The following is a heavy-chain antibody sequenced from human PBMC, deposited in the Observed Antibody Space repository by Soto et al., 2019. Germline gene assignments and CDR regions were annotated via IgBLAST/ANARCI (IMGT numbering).Heavy chain of an antibody. Sequence: SETLSLTCTVSGASISSSYWNWIRQPPGKGLEWIGYIYYSGSADPGGTNYNPSLRGRVTISVDSSKNLFSLKLNSVTAADTAMYFCASGVLVAAYPPWFDPWGQGTLVTVPS. CDR1: GASISSSY. V-gene: IGHV4-59*01. CDR3: ASGVLVAAYPPWFDP. D-gene: IGHD2-15*01. J-gene: IGHJ5*02. CDR2: IYYSGSADPGGT.